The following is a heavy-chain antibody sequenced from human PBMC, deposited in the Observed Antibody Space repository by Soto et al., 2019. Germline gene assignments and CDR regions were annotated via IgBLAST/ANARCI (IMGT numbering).Heavy chain of an antibody. CDR3: ARDQGFSLDV. CDR2: IYYTGST. D-gene: IGHD3-3*01. Sequence: QVQLQESGPGLVKPSETLSLTCTVSGGSISSYYWSWIWQPPGKGLEWIGYIYYTGSTNYNPSLKSRVTISVDTSKNQFALKLSSVTAADTAVYYCARDQGFSLDVWGQGTTVTVSS. J-gene: IGHJ6*02. V-gene: IGHV4-59*01. CDR1: GGSISSYY.